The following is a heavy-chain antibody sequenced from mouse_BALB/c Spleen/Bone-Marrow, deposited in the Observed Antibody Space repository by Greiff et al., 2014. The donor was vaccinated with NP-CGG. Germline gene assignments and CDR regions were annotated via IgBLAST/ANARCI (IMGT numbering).Heavy chain of an antibody. V-gene: IGHV1-80*01. J-gene: IGHJ2*01. CDR2: IYPGDGDT. Sequence: QVQLKDSGAELVRPGSSVEISCESSGYVFSTYWINWVKQRPGQGLEWIGQIYPGDGDTDYNGKFKDRATLTADKSSNTAYMQLSSLTSEDSAVYFCARGGISVDYWGQGTTLTVSS. CDR1: GYVFSTYW. CDR3: ARGGISVDY.